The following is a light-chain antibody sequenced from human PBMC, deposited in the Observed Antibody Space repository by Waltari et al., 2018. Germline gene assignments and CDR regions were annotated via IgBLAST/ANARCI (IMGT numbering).Light chain of an antibody. CDR1: QGIVYF. J-gene: IGKJ5*01. Sequence: DIQMTQSPSSLSVSVVDRVTITCQASQGIVYFLNWYPHKPGKAPKLLIYDASNLETGVQSRFSGSGSGTDFTFTITSLQPEGIATYYCQQYHNFPLTFGQGTRLEIK. CDR2: DAS. V-gene: IGKV1-33*01. CDR3: QQYHNFPLT.